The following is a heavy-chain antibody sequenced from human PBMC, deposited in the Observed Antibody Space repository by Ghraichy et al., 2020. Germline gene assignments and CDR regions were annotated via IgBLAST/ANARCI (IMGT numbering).Heavy chain of an antibody. CDR1: GGSISSSSYY. CDR3: ARDDVLVLSSLDAYYYYGMDV. CDR2: IYYSGST. D-gene: IGHD3-9*01. J-gene: IGHJ6*02. V-gene: IGHV4-39*07. Sequence: SETLSLTCTVSGGSISSSSYYWGWIRQPPGKGLEWIGSIYYSGSTYYNPSLKSRVTISVDTSKNQFSLKLSSVTAADTAVYYCARDDVLVLSSLDAYYYYGMDVWGQGTTVTVSS.